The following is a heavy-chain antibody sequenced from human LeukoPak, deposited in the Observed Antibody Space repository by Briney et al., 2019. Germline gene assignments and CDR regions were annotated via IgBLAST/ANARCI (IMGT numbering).Heavy chain of an antibody. CDR1: GYSFATYW. Sequence: GESLKISCKGSGYSFATYWIAWVRQTPGKGLEWMGIIYPRDSDTKYNPSFQGQVSISADKSISTAYLQWSSLQASDTAIYYCARSHSSTLIWFDPWGQGTLVTVSS. CDR3: ARSHSSTLIWFDP. CDR2: IYPRDSDT. V-gene: IGHV5-51*01. J-gene: IGHJ5*02.